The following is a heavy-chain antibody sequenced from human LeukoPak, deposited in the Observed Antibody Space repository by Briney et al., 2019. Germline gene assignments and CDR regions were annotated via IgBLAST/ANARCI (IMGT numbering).Heavy chain of an antibody. D-gene: IGHD5-18*01. CDR2: IYYTGST. CDR1: GASIRSYY. J-gene: IGHJ4*02. Sequence: SETLSLTCNVSGASIRSYYWSWIRQPPGKGLQWIGYIYYTGSTNYNPSLKSRVTISVDTSKNQFSLKILSVTAADTAVYYCARPRGYTHADDYWGQGSLVTVSS. CDR3: ARPRGYTHADDY. V-gene: IGHV4-59*08.